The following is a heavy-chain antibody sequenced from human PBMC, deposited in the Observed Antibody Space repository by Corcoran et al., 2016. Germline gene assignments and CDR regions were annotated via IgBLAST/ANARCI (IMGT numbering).Heavy chain of an antibody. V-gene: IGHV3-49*03. CDR2: IRSKAYGGTT. CDR3: TRVVITMVRGVSQTFDY. J-gene: IGHJ4*02. Sequence: EVQLVESGGGLVQPGRSLRLSCTASGFTFGDYAMSWFRQAPGKGLEWVGFIRSKAYGGTTEYAASVKGIFTISRDDSKSIAYLQMNSLKTEDTAVYYCTRVVITMVRGVSQTFDYWGQGTLVTVSS. D-gene: IGHD3-10*01. CDR1: GFTFGDYA.